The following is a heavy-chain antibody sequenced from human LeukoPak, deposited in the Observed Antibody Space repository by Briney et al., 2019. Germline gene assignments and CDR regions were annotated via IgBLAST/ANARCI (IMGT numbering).Heavy chain of an antibody. CDR1: GYSISSGYY. Sequence: PSETLSLTCAVSGYSISSGYYWGWIRQPPGKGLEWIGSIYHSGSTYYNPSLKSRVTISVDTSKNQFSLKLSSVTAADTAVYYYARRKAAFDIWGPGTMVTVSS. CDR3: ARRKAAFDI. CDR2: IYHSGST. V-gene: IGHV4-38-2*01. J-gene: IGHJ3*02.